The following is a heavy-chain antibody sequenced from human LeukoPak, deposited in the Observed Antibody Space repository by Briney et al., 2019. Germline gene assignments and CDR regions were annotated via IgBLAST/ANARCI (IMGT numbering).Heavy chain of an antibody. D-gene: IGHD6-13*01. V-gene: IGHV4-39*07. Sequence: SETLSLTCTVSGGSINSSSYYWGWIRQPPGKGLEWIGSIYYSGSTYYNPSLKSRVTISVDTSKNQFSLKLSSVSAADTAVYYCAVSSSWYYFDYWGQGTLVTVSS. CDR2: IYYSGST. CDR3: AVSSSWYYFDY. J-gene: IGHJ4*02. CDR1: GGSINSSSYY.